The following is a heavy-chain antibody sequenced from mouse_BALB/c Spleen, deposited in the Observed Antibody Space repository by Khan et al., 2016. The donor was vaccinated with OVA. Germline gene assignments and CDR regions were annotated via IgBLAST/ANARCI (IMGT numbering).Heavy chain of an antibody. D-gene: IGHD1-1*01. CDR3: ARVYGGDFDY. CDR2: ISYSGNT. V-gene: IGHV3-2*02. J-gene: IGHJ2*01. Sequence: EVQLQESGPGLVKPSQSLSLTCTVTGYSITSDYAWNWIRQFPGNKLEWMGFISYSGNTNYNPSLKSRISITRDTSKNQFFLQLNPVTTEDTAAYYGARVYGGDFDYWGQGTTLTVSS. CDR1: GYSITSDYA.